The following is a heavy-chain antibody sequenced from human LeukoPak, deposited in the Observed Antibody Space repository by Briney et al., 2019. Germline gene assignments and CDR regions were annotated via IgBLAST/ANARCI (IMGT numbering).Heavy chain of an antibody. CDR3: ARGGNPFDY. J-gene: IGHJ4*02. CDR2: IYTSGST. CDR1: GGSISSGSYY. D-gene: IGHD4-23*01. V-gene: IGHV4-61*02. Sequence: SSETLSLTCTVSGGSISSGSYYWSWIRQPAGQGLEWIGRIYTSGSTNYNPSLKSRVTISVDTSKNQFSLKLSSVTAADTAVYYCARGGNPFDYWGQGTLVTVSS.